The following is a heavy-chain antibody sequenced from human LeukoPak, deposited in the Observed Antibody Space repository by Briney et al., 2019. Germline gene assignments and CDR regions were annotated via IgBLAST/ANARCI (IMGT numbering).Heavy chain of an antibody. V-gene: IGHV3-30*03. D-gene: IGHD3-22*01. CDR1: GFTFTHYA. CDR2: IFYDGTIQ. CDR3: ARDPRGPAGYDSPARDTFDY. Sequence: GRSLRLSCAASGFTFTHYAMHWVRQTPGKGLEWVAVIFYDGTIQYYSDSVRGRLIVSRDNPKNTLYLQMNSLRAEDTAVYYCARDPRGPAGYDSPARDTFDYWGQGALVTVSS. J-gene: IGHJ4*02.